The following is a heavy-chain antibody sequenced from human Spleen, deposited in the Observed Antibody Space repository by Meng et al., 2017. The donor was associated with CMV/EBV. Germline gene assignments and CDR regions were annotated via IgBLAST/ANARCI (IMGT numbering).Heavy chain of an antibody. D-gene: IGHD1-26*01. CDR3: ARTQTPAHSGSYRYYYYYAMDV. CDR2: IRAYNGNT. V-gene: IGHV1-18*01. Sequence: ASVKVSCKTPGGTFNNYAIGWVRQAPGQGLEWMGWIRAYNGNTNYAQKLQGRVTMTTDTSTSTAYMELRSLRSDDTAVYYCARTQTPAHSGSYRYYYYYAMDVWGQGTTVTVSS. CDR1: GGTFNNYA. J-gene: IGHJ6*02.